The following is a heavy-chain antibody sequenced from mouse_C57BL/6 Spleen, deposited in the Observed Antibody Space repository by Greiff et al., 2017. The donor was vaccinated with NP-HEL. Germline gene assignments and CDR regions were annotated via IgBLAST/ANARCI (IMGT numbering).Heavy chain of an antibody. CDR1: GYAFSSSW. V-gene: IGHV1-82*01. J-gene: IGHJ3*01. CDR3: ASLPQTWFAY. CDR2: IYPGDGET. Sequence: VQLQQSGPELVKPGASVKISCTASGYAFSSSWMNWVKQRPGKGLEWIGRIYPGDGETNYNGKFKGKATLTADKSSSTAYMQLSSLTSEDSAVYCCASLPQTWFAYWGQGTLVTVSA.